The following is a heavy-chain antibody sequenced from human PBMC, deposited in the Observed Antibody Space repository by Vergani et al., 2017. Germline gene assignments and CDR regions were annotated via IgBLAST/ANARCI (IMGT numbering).Heavy chain of an antibody. CDR1: LFTSIYYC. CDR3: ATKSCGTPGCQIGYFRE. J-gene: IGHJ1*01. V-gene: IGHV3-30*03. CDR2: ISYDGTQK. Sequence: QVHLVESGGGVVQPGRSLRLSCVVSLFTSIYYCIHFFRPAPGKGLEWVAVISYDGTQKYYADSVKGRFTISRDNSKSTLYLQMNSLRTEDTAVYYCATKSCGTPGCQIGYFREWGQGTLVTVSS. D-gene: IGHD1-1*01.